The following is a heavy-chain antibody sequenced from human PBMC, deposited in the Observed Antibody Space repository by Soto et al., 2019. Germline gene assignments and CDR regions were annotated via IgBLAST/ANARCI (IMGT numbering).Heavy chain of an antibody. CDR3: AKDPGINYYDALYYFDY. CDR2: ISGSGGST. J-gene: IGHJ4*02. CDR1: GFTFSSYW. D-gene: IGHD1-26*01. V-gene: IGHV3-23*01. Sequence: GGSLRLSCAASGFTFSSYWMSWVRQAPGKGLEWVSSISGSGGSTYYADSVKGRFTISRDNSKNTLYLQMNSLRAEDTAVYYCAKDPGINYYDALYYFDYWGQGTLVTVSS.